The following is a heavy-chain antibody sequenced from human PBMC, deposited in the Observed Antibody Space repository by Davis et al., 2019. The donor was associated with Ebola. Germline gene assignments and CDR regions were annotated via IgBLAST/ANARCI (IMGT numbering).Heavy chain of an antibody. CDR3: ARVNALTGYSRFDS. CDR1: GFTFSSYA. J-gene: IGHJ5*01. D-gene: IGHD3-22*01. V-gene: IGHV3-23*01. Sequence: GGSLRLSCAASGFTFSSYAMSWVRQAPGKGLEWVSAISGSGGSTYYADSVKGRFTISRDNSKNSLYLQMNSLRAEDTAFYYCARVNALTGYSRFDSWGQGTLVTVSS. CDR2: ISGSGGST.